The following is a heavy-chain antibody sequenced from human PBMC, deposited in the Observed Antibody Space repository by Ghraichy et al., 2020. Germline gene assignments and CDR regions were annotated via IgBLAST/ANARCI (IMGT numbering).Heavy chain of an antibody. V-gene: IGHV3-23*01. D-gene: IGHD3-9*01. CDR1: GFTFSSYA. CDR2: ISGSGGST. Sequence: GGSLRLSCAASGFTFSSYAMSWVRQAPGKGLEWVSGISGSGGSTYYADSVKGRFTISRDNSKNTLYLQMNSLRAEDTAVYYCAKTTYYDILTGPCDYWGQGTLVTVSS. J-gene: IGHJ4*02. CDR3: AKTTYYDILTGPCDY.